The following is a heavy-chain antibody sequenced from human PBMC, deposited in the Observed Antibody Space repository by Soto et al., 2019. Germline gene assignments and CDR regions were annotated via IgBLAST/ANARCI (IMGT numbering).Heavy chain of an antibody. CDR3: ARDPIVRGRGGAHVPAATHY. Sequence: QVQLVQSGAEVKKPGSSVKVSCKASGGTFSSYTISWVRQAPGQGLEWMGRIIPILGIANYAQKFQGRVTITADKSTSTAYMELSSLRSEDTAVYYCARDPIVRGRGGAHVPAATHYWGQGTLVTVSS. V-gene: IGHV1-69*08. CDR2: IIPILGIA. D-gene: IGHD2-2*01. CDR1: GGTFSSYT. J-gene: IGHJ4*02.